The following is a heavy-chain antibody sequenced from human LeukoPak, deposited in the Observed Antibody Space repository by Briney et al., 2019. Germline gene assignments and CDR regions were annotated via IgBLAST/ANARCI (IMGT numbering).Heavy chain of an antibody. CDR3: ARGGGYDSSGYYYVLDY. CDR1: GGSFSGYY. J-gene: IGHJ4*02. V-gene: IGHV4-34*01. Sequence: PSETLSLTCAVYGGSFSGYYWSWIRQPPGKGLEWIGEINHSGSINYNPSLKSRVTISVDTSKNQFSLKLSSVTAADTAVYYCARGGGYDSSGYYYVLDYWGQGTLVTVSS. CDR2: INHSGSI. D-gene: IGHD3-22*01.